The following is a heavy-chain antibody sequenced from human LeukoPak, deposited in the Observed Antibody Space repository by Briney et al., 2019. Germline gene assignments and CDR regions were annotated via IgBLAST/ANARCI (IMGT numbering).Heavy chain of an antibody. Sequence: SETLSLTCAVYGGSLSGYYWSWIRQPPGKGLEWIGENDHSGSTNYNPSLKSRVSISVDTSKNHFSLKLSSVTAADTAVYYCARGISAVTTGDSWGQGSLVTVSS. CDR2: NDHSGST. V-gene: IGHV4-34*01. CDR1: GGSLSGYY. J-gene: IGHJ4*02. D-gene: IGHD4-17*01. CDR3: ARGISAVTTGDS.